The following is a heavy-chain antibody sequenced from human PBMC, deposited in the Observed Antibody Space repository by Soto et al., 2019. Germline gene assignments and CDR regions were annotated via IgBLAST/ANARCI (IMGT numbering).Heavy chain of an antibody. J-gene: IGHJ5*02. CDR2: INSDGSSL. CDR1: GFIFSTYW. D-gene: IGHD3-3*01. CDR3: ASQSSFGSPLGFDP. Sequence: EVQLVESGGGLVQPGGSLRLSCAASGFIFSTYWMHWVRQAPGKGLVWVSRINSDGSSLSNADSVKGRFTISRDNAKNTLYLQMNSLRAEDTAVYYCASQSSFGSPLGFDPWGQGTLVTVPS. V-gene: IGHV3-74*01.